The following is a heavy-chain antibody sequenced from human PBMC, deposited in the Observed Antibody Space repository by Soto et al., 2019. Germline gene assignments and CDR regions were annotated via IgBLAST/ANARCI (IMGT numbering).Heavy chain of an antibody. CDR3: AKYRDGYNLYYFDY. CDR2: ISGSGGST. CDR1: GFTFSSYA. D-gene: IGHD5-12*01. J-gene: IGHJ4*02. V-gene: IGHV3-23*01. Sequence: LRLSCAASGFTFSSYAMSWVRQAPGKGLEWVSAISGSGGSTYYADSVKGRFTISRDNPKNTLYLQMNSLRAEDTAVYYCAKYRDGYNLYYFDYWGQGTLVTVSS.